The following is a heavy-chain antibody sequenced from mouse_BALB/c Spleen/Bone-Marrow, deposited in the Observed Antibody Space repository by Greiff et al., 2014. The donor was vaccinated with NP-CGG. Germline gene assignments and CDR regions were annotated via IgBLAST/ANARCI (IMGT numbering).Heavy chain of an antibody. D-gene: IGHD4-1*01. J-gene: IGHJ2*01. Sequence: VKLQESGPVLVRPGASVKISCKASGYAFSSYWMNWVKQRPGQGLEWIGQIYPGDGDTNYNGKFKGKATLTADKSSSTAYMQLSSLTSEDSAVYFGARVRNWADYWGQGTTLTVSS. CDR1: GYAFSSYW. CDR2: IYPGDGDT. V-gene: IGHV1-80*01. CDR3: ARVRNWADY.